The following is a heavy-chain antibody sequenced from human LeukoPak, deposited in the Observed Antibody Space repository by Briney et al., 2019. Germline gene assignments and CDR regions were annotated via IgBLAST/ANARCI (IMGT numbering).Heavy chain of an antibody. CDR3: ATYDFWSDDDWDAFDI. CDR1: GASVSSPSYY. J-gene: IGHJ3*02. D-gene: IGHD3-3*01. CDR2: IYYSGTA. Sequence: PSETLSLTCTVSGASVSSPSYYWGWIRQPPGMGLEWIGSIYYSGTANYNPSLNSRVTMSVDTSKNQFPLNLSSVTAADSALYYCATYDFWSDDDWDAFDIWGQGTMVTVSP. V-gene: IGHV4-39*01.